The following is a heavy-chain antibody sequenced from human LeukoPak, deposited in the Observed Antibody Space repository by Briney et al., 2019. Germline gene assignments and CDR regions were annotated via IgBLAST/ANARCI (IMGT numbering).Heavy chain of an antibody. V-gene: IGHV4-59*08. J-gene: IGHJ3*02. CDR3: ARHRAYSYSSPFDI. CDR2: IYYSGST. Sequence: SETLSLTCSVSGGSISTYYWSWIGRRPGRGLKWFGYIYYSGSTNSNASLKSRVTIFVDPSKNQFSLRLSSVTAADTAVYYCARHRAYSYSSPFDIWGQGTMVSVSS. D-gene: IGHD6-6*01. CDR1: GGSISTYY.